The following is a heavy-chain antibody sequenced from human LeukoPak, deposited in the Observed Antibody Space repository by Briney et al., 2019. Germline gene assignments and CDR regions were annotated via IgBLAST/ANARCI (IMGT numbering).Heavy chain of an antibody. J-gene: IGHJ4*02. CDR3: AKRAAAGSLLYNFDY. Sequence: GGSLRLSCAASGFAFSSYTMSWVRQAPGKGLEWVSYINSGGSTFYADSVKGRFTISRDNSKNTLYLQMNSLRAEDTALYYCAKRAAAGSLLYNFDYWGQGILVTVSS. CDR2: INSGGST. V-gene: IGHV3-23*01. CDR1: GFAFSSYT. D-gene: IGHD6-13*01.